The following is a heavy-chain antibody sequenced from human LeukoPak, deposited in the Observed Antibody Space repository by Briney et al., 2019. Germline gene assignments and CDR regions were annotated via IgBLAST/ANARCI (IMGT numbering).Heavy chain of an antibody. CDR2: INHIGST. V-gene: IGHV4-34*01. CDR1: GGSFSGYY. J-gene: IGHJ6*03. CDR3: ARGTSYCSSTSCRYYYYYYMDV. Sequence: SETLSLTCAVYGGSFSGYYWRWIRQPPGKGLEWIGEINHIGSTNYNPSLKSRVTISVDTSKNQFSLKLSSVTAADTAVYYCARGTSYCSSTSCRYYYYYYMDVWGKGTTVTVSS. D-gene: IGHD2-2*01.